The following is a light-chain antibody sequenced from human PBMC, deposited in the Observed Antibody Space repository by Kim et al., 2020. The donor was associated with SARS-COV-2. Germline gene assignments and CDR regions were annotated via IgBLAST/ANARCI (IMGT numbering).Light chain of an antibody. CDR2: GAS. J-gene: IGKJ2*01. CDR1: QSVSSSY. CDR3: QLYDDSPQGYT. V-gene: IGKV3-20*01. Sequence: EIVLTQSPGTLSLSPGERATLSCRASQSVSSSYLAWYQQKPGQAPRLLIYGASNRATGIQDRFTGSESGTDFTLTISRLEPEDFAVYYCQLYDDSPQGYTCSQGNKQEI.